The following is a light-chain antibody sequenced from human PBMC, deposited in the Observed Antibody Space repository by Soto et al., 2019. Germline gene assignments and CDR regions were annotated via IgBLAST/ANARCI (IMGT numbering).Light chain of an antibody. Sequence: SYELTQPLSVSVALGQTARITCGGNNIGSKNVHWYQQKPGQAPVLVIYRDSNRPSGIPERFSGYNSGNTATLTISRAQAGDEADYYCQVWDSSTVFGGGTKVTVL. CDR2: RDS. J-gene: IGLJ2*01. V-gene: IGLV3-9*01. CDR1: NIGSKN. CDR3: QVWDSSTV.